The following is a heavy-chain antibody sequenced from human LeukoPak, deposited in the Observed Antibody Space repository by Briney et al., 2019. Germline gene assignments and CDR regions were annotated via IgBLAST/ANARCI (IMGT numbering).Heavy chain of an antibody. J-gene: IGHJ4*02. CDR3: TKGSSGWYSKNLESYFDY. Sequence: GESLRLSCAASGFTFSNYAMSWVRQAPGKGLEWVSAISGSGGSTHYADSVKGRFTISRDNSKNTLYLQMNSLRAEDTAVYFCTKGSSGWYSKNLESYFDYWGQGTLVTVSS. CDR2: ISGSGGST. V-gene: IGHV3-23*01. CDR1: GFTFSNYA. D-gene: IGHD6-19*01.